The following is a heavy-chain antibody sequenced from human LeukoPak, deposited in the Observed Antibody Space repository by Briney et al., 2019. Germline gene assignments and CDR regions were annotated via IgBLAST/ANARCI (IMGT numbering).Heavy chain of an antibody. V-gene: IGHV3-7*01. D-gene: IGHD3-16*01. J-gene: IGHJ4*02. CDR1: GFTFSSYW. Sequence: GGSLRLSCVVSGFTFSSYWMSWVRQAPGKGLECVANIKQDGSEKKYADSVRGGFTISRDNAKNSLYLQMNSLRAEDTAVYYCARDPDDYVWGIFDYWGQGTLVTVSS. CDR2: IKQDGSEK. CDR3: ARDPDDYVWGIFDY.